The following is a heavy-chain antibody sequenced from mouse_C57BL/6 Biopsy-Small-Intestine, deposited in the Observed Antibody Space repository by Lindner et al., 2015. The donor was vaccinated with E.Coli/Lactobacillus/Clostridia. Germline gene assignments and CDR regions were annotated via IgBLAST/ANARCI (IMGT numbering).Heavy chain of an antibody. CDR1: GGTFSSYG. V-gene: IGHV1-81*01. CDR3: ATSGLYCSSTTCFDY. J-gene: IGHJ4*01. CDR2: IIPIFLTA. Sequence: SVKVSCKASGGTFSSYGVSWVRQAPGQGLEWMGGIIPIFLTANYAQSFQGRVAITADKSTSTAYMEVNSLTSEDTAVYFCATSGLYCSSTTCFDYWGQGTLVTVSS. D-gene: IGHD1-1*01.